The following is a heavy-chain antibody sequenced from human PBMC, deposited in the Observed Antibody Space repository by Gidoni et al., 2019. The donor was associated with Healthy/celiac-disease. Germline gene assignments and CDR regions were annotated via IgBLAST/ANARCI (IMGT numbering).Heavy chain of an antibody. CDR2: IYYSGST. V-gene: IGHV4-59*01. D-gene: IGHD3-3*01. J-gene: IGHJ3*02. CDR3: ARVGILEWFWGGAFDI. CDR1: GGSISSYY. Sequence: QVQLQESGPGLVKPSETLSLTCTVPGGSISSYYWSWIRQPPGKGLEWIGYIYYSGSTNYNPSLKSRVTISVDTSKNQFSLKLSSVTAADTAVYYCARVGILEWFWGGAFDIWGQGTMVTVSS.